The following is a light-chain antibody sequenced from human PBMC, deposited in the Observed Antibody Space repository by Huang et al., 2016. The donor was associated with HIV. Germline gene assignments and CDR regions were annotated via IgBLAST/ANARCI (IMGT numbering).Light chain of an antibody. J-gene: IGKJ2*01. Sequence: GERASLSCRASQSVSRRYFAWYQQRPGQAHRLLIYDTSIRATDIPDRFSGSGSGTDFTLTISRLEPEDFAIYYCQQYGSSPPYTFGQGTKLEIK. CDR2: DTS. CDR1: QSVSRRY. CDR3: QQYGSSPPYT. V-gene: IGKV3-20*01.